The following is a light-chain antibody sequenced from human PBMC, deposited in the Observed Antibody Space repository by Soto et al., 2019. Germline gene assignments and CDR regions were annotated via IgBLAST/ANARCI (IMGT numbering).Light chain of an antibody. J-gene: IGKJ3*01. CDR1: QGLNTW. V-gene: IGKV1D-12*01. CDR2: AAS. CDR3: QQANTFPPT. Sequence: IPMTQSPASVSASVGDRVTITCRASQGLNTWLAWYQQKPGQAPKLLIHAASSLQSGVPSRFRGSGYGTDFTLTISSLQPEDFATYYCQQANTFPPTFGTGTKVDIK.